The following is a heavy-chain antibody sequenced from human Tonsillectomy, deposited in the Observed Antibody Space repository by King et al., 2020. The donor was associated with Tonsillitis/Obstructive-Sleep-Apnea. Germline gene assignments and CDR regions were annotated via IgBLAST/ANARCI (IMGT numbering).Heavy chain of an antibody. D-gene: IGHD3-16*01. V-gene: IGHV4-34*01. CDR3: ARVRFWGNYGMDV. CDR1: GGSFSGYY. Sequence: VQLQQWGAGLLKPSETLSLTCAVYGGSFSGYYWSWIRQPPGKGLEWIGEINHSGSTNYNPSLKSRVTISVDTSKNQFSLKLSSVTAADTAVYYCARVRFWGNYGMDVWGQGTTVTVSS. CDR2: INHSGST. J-gene: IGHJ6*02.